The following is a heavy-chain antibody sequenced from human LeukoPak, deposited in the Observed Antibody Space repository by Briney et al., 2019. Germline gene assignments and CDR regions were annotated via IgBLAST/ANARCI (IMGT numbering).Heavy chain of an antibody. CDR2: ISAYNGKT. J-gene: IGHJ4*02. V-gene: IGHV1-18*01. CDR1: VYTFTIYG. Sequence: ASVTVSCTSSVYTFTIYGISWVRQAPGQGLEWMGWISAYNGKTNYAQKLQGRGTMTTDTSTSTAYMELRSLRSDDTAVYYCARDRRGGEYYDILTGLFDYWGQGTLVTVSS. D-gene: IGHD3-9*01. CDR3: ARDRRGGEYYDILTGLFDY.